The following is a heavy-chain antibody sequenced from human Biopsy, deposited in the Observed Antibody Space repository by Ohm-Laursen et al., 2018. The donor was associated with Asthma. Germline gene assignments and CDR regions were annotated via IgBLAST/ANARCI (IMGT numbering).Heavy chain of an antibody. V-gene: IGHV3-11*01. Sequence: SLRLSCAASGFTFGDYWMSWVRQVPGKGLEWVPSISSSGSTTYPAESVKGRFTISRDNAQKSLFLQMGSLRAEDTAIYYCARVFESSEWGPFYHFGFDVWGQGTTVAVSS. D-gene: IGHD6-25*01. J-gene: IGHJ6*02. CDR3: ARVFESSEWGPFYHFGFDV. CDR1: GFTFGDYW. CDR2: ISSSGSTT.